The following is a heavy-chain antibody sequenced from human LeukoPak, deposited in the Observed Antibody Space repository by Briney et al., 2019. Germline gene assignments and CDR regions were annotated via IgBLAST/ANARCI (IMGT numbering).Heavy chain of an antibody. V-gene: IGHV3-30*02. D-gene: IGHD4-23*01. CDR3: AKNIGGFDY. J-gene: IGHJ4*02. Sequence: PGGSLRLSCAASGFTFNNYGMHWVRQAPGKGLEWVAFIRHDEAKEYYADSVKGRFTISRDNSKNTLYLQMNSLRAEDTAVYYCAKNIGGFDYWGQGTLVTVSS. CDR1: GFTFNNYG. CDR2: IRHDEAKE.